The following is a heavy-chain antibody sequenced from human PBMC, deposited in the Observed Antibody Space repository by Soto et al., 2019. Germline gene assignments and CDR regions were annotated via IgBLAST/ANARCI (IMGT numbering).Heavy chain of an antibody. CDR1: GSSFSSGYN. CDR3: ESIIRCLHDECIPLHLLDV. V-gene: IGHV4-38-2*01. Sequence: PSETLSLTCGVSGSSFSSGYNWGWIRQPPGKGLEWIGTFYYSGTTHYNPPLKSRLTISLDTSKNQFSLKLTSVTAADAAIYYFESIIRCLHDECIPLHLLDVWGQGTPVTVSS. CDR2: FYYSGTT. J-gene: IGHJ6*02. D-gene: IGHD3-3*01.